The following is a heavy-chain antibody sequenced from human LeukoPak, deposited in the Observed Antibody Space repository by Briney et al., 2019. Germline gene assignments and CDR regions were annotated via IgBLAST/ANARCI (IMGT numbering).Heavy chain of an antibody. CDR3: ARGTAGYHSSYFDY. D-gene: IGHD3-16*02. CDR2: IHTSGDT. CDR1: GLTGSHNY. V-gene: IGHV3-53*01. Sequence: GGSLRLSCAASGLTGSHNYVSWVRQAPGKGLEWVSAIHTSGDTCYADSVKGRFTISRDNAENTLYLQMNSLRAEDTAVYYCARGTAGYHSSYFDYWGQGTLVTVSS. J-gene: IGHJ4*02.